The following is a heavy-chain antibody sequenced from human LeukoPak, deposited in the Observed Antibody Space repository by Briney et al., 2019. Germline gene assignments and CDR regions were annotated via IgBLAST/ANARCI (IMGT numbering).Heavy chain of an antibody. Sequence: GGSLRLSCAASGFSLSRYWMTWFRQAPGKGLEWVARLHADGVEQNYVDSVTGRFTMSRDNAKNSLDLQMNSLRVEDTAVYYCARGGYSFDYLGQGTLAAVSS. D-gene: IGHD5-18*01. CDR2: LHADGVEQ. CDR1: GFSLSRYW. CDR3: ARGGYSFDY. V-gene: IGHV3-7*01. J-gene: IGHJ4*02.